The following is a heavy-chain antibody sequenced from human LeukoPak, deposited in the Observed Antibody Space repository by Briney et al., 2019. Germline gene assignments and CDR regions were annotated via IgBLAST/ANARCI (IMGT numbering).Heavy chain of an antibody. CDR2: INPNSGGT. CDR3: AREYCSSTSCFRYFDY. V-gene: IGHV1-2*02. D-gene: IGHD2-2*01. J-gene: IGHJ4*02. CDR1: GYTFTSYD. Sequence: ASVKVSCKASGYTFTSYDINWVRQATGQGLEWMGWINPNSGGTNYAQKFQGRVTMTRDTSISTAYMKLSRLRSDDTAVYYCAREYCSSTSCFRYFDYWGQGTLVTVSS.